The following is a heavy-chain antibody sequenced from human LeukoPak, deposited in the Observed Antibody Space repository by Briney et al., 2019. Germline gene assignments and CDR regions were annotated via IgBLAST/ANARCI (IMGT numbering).Heavy chain of an antibody. CDR3: AKWGAQSGNYRVVDC. CDR2: INGGADST. V-gene: IGHV3-23*01. J-gene: IGHJ4*02. Sequence: PGGSLRLSRVASGITFSSYAMSWVRQAPGKGLEWGLAINGGADSTYYADSVKGRFTISRDNSKNTLFLQMNSLRVEDTAVYYCAKWGAQSGNYRVVDCWGRGTLVTVSS. D-gene: IGHD3-10*01. CDR1: GITFSSYA.